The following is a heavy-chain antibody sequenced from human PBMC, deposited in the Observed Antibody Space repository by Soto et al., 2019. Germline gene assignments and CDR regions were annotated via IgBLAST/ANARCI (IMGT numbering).Heavy chain of an antibody. CDR2: ISGIGGST. Sequence: GSLRISCAASGFTFSSYAMSWVRQAPGKGLEWVSAISGIGGSTYYADSVKGRFTISRDNSKNTLYLQMNSLRAEDTAVYYCAINKAVAGAFDYWGQGTLVTVSS. D-gene: IGHD6-19*01. CDR3: AINKAVAGAFDY. J-gene: IGHJ4*02. CDR1: GFTFSSYA. V-gene: IGHV3-23*01.